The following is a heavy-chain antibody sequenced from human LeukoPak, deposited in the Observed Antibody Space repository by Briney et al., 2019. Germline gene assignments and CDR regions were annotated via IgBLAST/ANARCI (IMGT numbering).Heavy chain of an antibody. CDR2: ISYDGSNK. V-gene: IGHV3-30*03. D-gene: IGHD5-24*01. J-gene: IGHJ4*02. CDR3: ARKEMAPN. CDR1: GFTFSTYD. Sequence: SGGSLSFSCAAPGFTFSTYDMNWVRQAPGKGLEWVAVISYDGSNKYYADSVKGRFTISRDNSKNTLYLQMNSLRAEDTAVYYCARKEMAPNWGQGTLVTVSS.